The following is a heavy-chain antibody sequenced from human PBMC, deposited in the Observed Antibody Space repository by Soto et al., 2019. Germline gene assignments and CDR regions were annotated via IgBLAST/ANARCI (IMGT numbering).Heavy chain of an antibody. CDR2: INAGNGNT. V-gene: IGHV1-3*01. J-gene: IGHJ4*02. Sequence: ASVKVSCKASGYTFTSYAMQWVRQAPGQRLEWMGWINAGNGNTKYSQKFQGRVTITRDTSASTAYMELSSLRSEDTAVYYCARAPGGTGIAADWGQGTLVTVSS. CDR3: ARAPGGTGIAAD. D-gene: IGHD6-13*01. CDR1: GYTFTSYA.